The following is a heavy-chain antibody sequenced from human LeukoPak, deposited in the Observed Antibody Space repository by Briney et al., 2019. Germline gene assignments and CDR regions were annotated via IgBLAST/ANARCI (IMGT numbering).Heavy chain of an antibody. CDR3: ASGSGDYGDPFDY. J-gene: IGHJ4*02. Sequence: GGSLRLSCSASGFTFSSHWMHWVRQAPGKGLVWVARINGDGSETNYAGSVRGRFTISRDNAKSTLYLQMNSLKAEDTAVYYCASGSGDYGDPFDYWGQGTLVTVSS. CDR2: INGDGSET. D-gene: IGHD4-17*01. CDR1: GFTFSSHW. V-gene: IGHV3-74*01.